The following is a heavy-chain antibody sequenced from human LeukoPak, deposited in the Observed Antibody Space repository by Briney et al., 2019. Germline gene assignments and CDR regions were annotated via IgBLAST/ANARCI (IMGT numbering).Heavy chain of an antibody. V-gene: IGHV3-23*01. D-gene: IGHD1-7*01. CDR2: ISSSGSTT. J-gene: IGHJ4*02. Sequence: GGSLRLSCAASGFTFSSYAMSWVRQVPGKGLEWLSAISSSGSTTYYADSVKGRFTISRDNSKNTLYLQMNSLRAEDTAVYYCAEKKNFYFDYWSQGTLVTVSS. CDR3: AEKKNFYFDY. CDR1: GFTFSSYA.